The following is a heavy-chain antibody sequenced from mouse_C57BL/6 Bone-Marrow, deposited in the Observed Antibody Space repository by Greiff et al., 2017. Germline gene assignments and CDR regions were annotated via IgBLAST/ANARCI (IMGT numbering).Heavy chain of an antibody. V-gene: IGHV14-4*01. D-gene: IGHD2-3*01. CDR3: TRDDGYSWFAY. Sequence: EVQLQQSGAELVRPGASVKLSCTASGFTFTDDYMHWVKQRPEQGLEWIGWIDPENGGTKYASKFQGKATVTADTSSNTAYLQLRSLASEDPAVYYCTRDDGYSWFAYWGQGTLVTVSA. J-gene: IGHJ3*01. CDR2: IDPENGGT. CDR1: GFTFTDDY.